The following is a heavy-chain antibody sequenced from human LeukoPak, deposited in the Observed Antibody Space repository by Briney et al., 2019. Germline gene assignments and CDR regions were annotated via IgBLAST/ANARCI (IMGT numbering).Heavy chain of an antibody. CDR3: ASPQLGYCSSTSCYETYHYYGMDV. CDR2: IYYSGST. V-gene: IGHV4-39*01. D-gene: IGHD2-2*01. J-gene: IGHJ6*02. Sequence: SETLSLTCTVSGGSISSSSYYWGWIRQPPGKGLEWIGSIYYSGSTYYNPSLKSRVTISVDTSKNQFSLKLSSVTAADTAVYYCASPQLGYCSSTSCYETYHYYGMDVWGQGTTVTVSS. CDR1: GGSISSSSYY.